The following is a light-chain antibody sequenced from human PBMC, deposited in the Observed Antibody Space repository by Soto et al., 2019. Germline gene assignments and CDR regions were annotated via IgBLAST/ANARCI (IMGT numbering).Light chain of an antibody. CDR3: QQYNSYTPWT. Sequence: DIQMTQSPSTLSASVGDRVTITCRASHSVSGYLAWYQQQPGKAPKVVIYDVSNLESGVPSRFIGSGSGAEYTLTINSLQPEDFATYYCQQYNSYTPWTFGQGTKVEI. V-gene: IGKV1-5*01. CDR2: DVS. J-gene: IGKJ1*01. CDR1: HSVSGY.